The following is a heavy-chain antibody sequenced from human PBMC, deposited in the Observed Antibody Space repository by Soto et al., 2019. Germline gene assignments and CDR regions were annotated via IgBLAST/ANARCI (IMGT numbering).Heavy chain of an antibody. V-gene: IGHV3-21*01. D-gene: IGHD6-19*01. CDR2: ISSSSSYI. CDR3: ARDPTRIAVAGNYYFDY. Sequence: EVQLVESGGGLVKPGGSLRLSCAASGFTFSSYSMNWVRQAPGKGLEWVSSISSSSSYIYYADSVKGRFTISRDNAKNSLYLQMNSLRVEDTAVYYCARDPTRIAVAGNYYFDYWGQGTLVTVSS. CDR1: GFTFSSYS. J-gene: IGHJ4*02.